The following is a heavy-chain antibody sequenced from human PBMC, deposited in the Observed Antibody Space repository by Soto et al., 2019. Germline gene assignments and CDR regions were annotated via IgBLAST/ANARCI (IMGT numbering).Heavy chain of an antibody. V-gene: IGHV4-59*01. Sequence: SETLSLTCTVSGGSISSYYWSWIRQPPGKGLEWIGYIYYSGSTNYNPSLKSRVTISVDTSKNQFSLKLSSVTAADTAVYYCGGTLVEMATISGFDYWGQGTLVTVSS. D-gene: IGHD5-12*01. CDR3: GGTLVEMATISGFDY. CDR1: GGSISSYY. J-gene: IGHJ4*02. CDR2: IYYSGST.